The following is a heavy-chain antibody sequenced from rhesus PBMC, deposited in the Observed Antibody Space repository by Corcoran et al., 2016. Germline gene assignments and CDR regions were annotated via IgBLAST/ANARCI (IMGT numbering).Heavy chain of an antibody. CDR1: GYSIRSGSD. D-gene: IGHD6-31*01. CDR3: AREALGIAAALDY. CDR2: IYGSSGST. Sequence: QVQLQESGPGVVKPSETLSLTCAVSGYSIRSGSDWSWIRQPPGKGLEWIGYIYGSSGSTNYNPSLKNRVTISKDTSKNQFSLKLSSVTAADTAVYYCAREALGIAAALDYWGQGVLVTVSS. V-gene: IGHV4-76*01. J-gene: IGHJ4*01.